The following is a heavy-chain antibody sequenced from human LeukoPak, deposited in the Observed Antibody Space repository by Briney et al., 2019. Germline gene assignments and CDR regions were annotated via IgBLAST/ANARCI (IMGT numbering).Heavy chain of an antibody. J-gene: IGHJ4*02. CDR3: ASGVGATKAFDY. Sequence: PGGSLRLSCAASGFTFSSYSMNWIRQAPGKGLEWVSYISSSGSTIYYADSVKGRFTISRDNAKNSLYLQMNSLRAEDTAVYYCASGVGATKAFDYWGQGTLVTVSS. V-gene: IGHV3-48*04. D-gene: IGHD1-26*01. CDR2: ISSSGSTI. CDR1: GFTFSSYS.